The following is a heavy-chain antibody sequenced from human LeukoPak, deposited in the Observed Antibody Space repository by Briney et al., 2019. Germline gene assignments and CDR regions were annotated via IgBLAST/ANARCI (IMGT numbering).Heavy chain of an antibody. V-gene: IGHV3-48*02. CDR1: GFTFSAYS. Sequence: PGGSLRLSCAASGFTFSAYSMNWVRQAPGKGLDWVSYISSRSFTIYYEDSVKGRFTISRDNAKNSLYLEMNSLRDEDTAVYYCARSVIAVAGYDAFDIWGQGTVVTVSS. CDR2: ISSRSFTI. D-gene: IGHD6-19*01. J-gene: IGHJ3*02. CDR3: ARSVIAVAGYDAFDI.